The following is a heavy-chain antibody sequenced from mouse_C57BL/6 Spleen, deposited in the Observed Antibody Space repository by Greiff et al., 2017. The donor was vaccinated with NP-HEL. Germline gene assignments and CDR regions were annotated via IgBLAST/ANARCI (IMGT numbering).Heavy chain of an antibody. V-gene: IGHV5-4*01. CDR2: ISDGGSYT. CDR1: GFTFSSYA. J-gene: IGHJ3*01. CDR3: ARDERGFAY. Sequence: EVKLMESGGGLVKPGGSLKLSCAASGFTFSSYAMSWVRQTPEKRLEWVATISDGGSYTYYPDNVKGRFTISRDNAKNNLYLQMSHLKSEDTAMYYCARDERGFAYWGQGTLVTVSA.